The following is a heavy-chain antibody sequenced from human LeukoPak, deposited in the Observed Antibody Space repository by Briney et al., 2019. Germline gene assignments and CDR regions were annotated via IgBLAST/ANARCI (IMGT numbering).Heavy chain of an antibody. CDR2: IKQDDSEK. V-gene: IGHV3-7*01. D-gene: IGHD3-22*01. CDR1: GFTFSNYW. Sequence: GRSLRLSCAASGFTFSNYWMSWVRQAPGKGLEWVANIKQDDSEKYYVDSVKGRFTISRDNAKDSLYLQMNTLRAEDTAVYYCARDYRVYYFDSSGYYPYYYYYYMDVWGKGTTVTISS. J-gene: IGHJ6*03. CDR3: ARDYRVYYFDSSGYYPYYYYYYMDV.